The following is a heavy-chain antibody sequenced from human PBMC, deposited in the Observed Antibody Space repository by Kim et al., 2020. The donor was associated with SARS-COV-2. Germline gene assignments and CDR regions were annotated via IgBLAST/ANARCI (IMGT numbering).Heavy chain of an antibody. Sequence: GGSLRLSCAASGFTFSSFAMSWFRRAPGKGLEWVSAIRGSGGTTYYADSVKGRFTISRDNSKNTLYLQMNSLGAEDTAEYFCAQDKGKNYYHYGMDVWG. J-gene: IGHJ6*02. CDR1: GFTFSSFA. V-gene: IGHV3-23*01. CDR2: IRGSGGTT. CDR3: AQDKGKNYYHYGMDV.